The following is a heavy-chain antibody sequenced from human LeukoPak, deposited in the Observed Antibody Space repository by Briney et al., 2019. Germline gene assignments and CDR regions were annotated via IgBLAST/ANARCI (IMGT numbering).Heavy chain of an antibody. J-gene: IGHJ6*02. CDR2: INPSGGTP. D-gene: IGHD3-3*01. V-gene: IGHV1-2*02. CDR1: GYTFTKYY. Sequence: ASVTVSYKASGYTFTKYYMHWVRQAPGQGGEGMGIINPSGGTPNYAQKLQGRGTMTRDTSISTAYMELSRLRSDDTAVYYCARDLGRFLGWLGTGAPQDYYYYGMDVWGQGTTVTVSS. CDR3: ARDLGRFLGWLGTGAPQDYYYYGMDV.